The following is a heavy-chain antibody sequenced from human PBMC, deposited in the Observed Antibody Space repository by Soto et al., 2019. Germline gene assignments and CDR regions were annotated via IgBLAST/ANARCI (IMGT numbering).Heavy chain of an antibody. V-gene: IGHV3-15*01. CDR2: INSKADTSTT. CDR1: GFTFSNAW. Sequence: WETLTLSCAASGFTFSNAWMSWVCQAAGRGLEWVGRINSKADTSTTEYLAPGKGRLTITRDNYNTTLYRQMNSLKTADKSWDYCTTLASYYCYSSAYGADYWGQGTMVTVYS. D-gene: IGHD3-22*01. J-gene: IGHJ4*02. CDR3: TTLASYYCYSSAYGADY.